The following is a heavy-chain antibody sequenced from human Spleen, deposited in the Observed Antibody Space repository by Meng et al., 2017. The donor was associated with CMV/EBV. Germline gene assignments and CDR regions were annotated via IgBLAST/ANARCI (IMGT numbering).Heavy chain of an antibody. CDR2: ITSSSSTI. V-gene: IGHV3-48*04. CDR1: GFTFSSYA. Sequence: ETLSLTCAASGFTFSSYAMSWVRQAPGKGLEWVSYITSSSSTIYYAHSVKGRFTISRDNAKNSLYLQMNSLRAEDTAVYYCARDSRPWAMVVTAADYWGQGTLVTVSS. CDR3: ARDSRPWAMVVTAADY. D-gene: IGHD4-23*01. J-gene: IGHJ4*02.